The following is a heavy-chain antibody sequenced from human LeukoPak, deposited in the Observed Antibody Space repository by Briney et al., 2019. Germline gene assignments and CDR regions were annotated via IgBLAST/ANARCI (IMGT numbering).Heavy chain of an antibody. D-gene: IGHD2-15*01. CDR3: AREIGAAGWFDP. V-gene: IGHV1-18*01. CDR1: GYTFTNFR. J-gene: IGHJ5*02. Sequence: ASVKVSCKASGYTFTNFRISWVRQAPGQGLEWMGWISVYNGNTNYAQKRQGRVTMTADTSTTTAYMELRSLKSDDTAVYYCAREIGAAGWFDPWGQGTLVTVSS. CDR2: ISVYNGNT.